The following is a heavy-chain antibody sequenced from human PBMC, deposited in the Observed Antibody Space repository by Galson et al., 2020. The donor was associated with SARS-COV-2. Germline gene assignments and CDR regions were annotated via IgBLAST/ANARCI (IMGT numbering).Heavy chain of an antibody. CDR1: GGSVSSRSYY. CDR2: IYFIGSP. J-gene: IGHJ4*02. D-gene: IGHD6-13*01. V-gene: IGHV4-61*01. Sequence: ASETLSLTCTVSGGSVSSRSYYWSWVRQTPGKGLEWIGYIYFIGSPNYNPSLKSRVTISVDTSKNQFSLKLSSVTAADTAVYYCARHQRSSSFFDYWGQGTLVTVSS. CDR3: ARHQRSSSFFDY.